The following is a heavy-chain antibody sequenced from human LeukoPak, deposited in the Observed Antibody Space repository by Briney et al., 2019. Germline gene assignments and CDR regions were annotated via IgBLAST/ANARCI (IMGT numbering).Heavy chain of an antibody. V-gene: IGHV4-34*01. D-gene: IGHD3-16*01. Sequence: SETLSLTCAVYGGSFSGYYWSWIRQPPGKGLEWIGEIHPSGSTTYNPSLKSRVTISVDTSKNQFSLKLNSVTAADTAVYYCARHYGPWGQGTLVTVSS. CDR3: ARHYGP. CDR1: GGSFSGYY. CDR2: IHPSGST. J-gene: IGHJ5*02.